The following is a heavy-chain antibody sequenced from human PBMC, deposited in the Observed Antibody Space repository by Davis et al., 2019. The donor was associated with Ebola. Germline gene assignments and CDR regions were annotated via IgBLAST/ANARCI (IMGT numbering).Heavy chain of an antibody. CDR3: ATDPYGGNPQSADY. V-gene: IGHV3-74*01. J-gene: IGHJ4*02. CDR1: GFIFRTNW. Sequence: GESLKISCAASGFIFRTNWMQWVRQAPGKGLVWVSRINSDGSFTSYGDSVKGRFTISRDNAKNTLYLQMTSLRADDTAVYYCATDPYGGNPQSADYWGQGSLVTVSS. D-gene: IGHD3-16*01. CDR2: INSDGSFT.